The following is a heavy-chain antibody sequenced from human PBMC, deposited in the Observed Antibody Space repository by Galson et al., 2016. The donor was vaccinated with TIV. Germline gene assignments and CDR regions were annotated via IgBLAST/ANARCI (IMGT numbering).Heavy chain of an antibody. CDR2: ISDDGNNA. V-gene: IGHV3-30-3*01. D-gene: IGHD3-10*01. J-gene: IGHJ6*02. CDR1: GFTFSTYA. CDR3: ARVRGLVWFGESRKEEPYYHNMDV. Sequence: SLRLSCAASGFTFSTYAMHWVRQAPGKGLEWVAVISDDGNNAYYGDSVKGRFTIARDNSKKTLYLQMNSLRAEDTAMYYCARVRGLVWFGESRKEEPYYHNMDVWGQGTTVTVSS.